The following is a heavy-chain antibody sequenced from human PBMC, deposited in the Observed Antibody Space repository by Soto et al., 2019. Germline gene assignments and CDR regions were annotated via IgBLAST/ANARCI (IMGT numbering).Heavy chain of an antibody. CDR2: TYYRSKWYN. CDR3: ARAPYSSSWSVNWFDP. Sequence: SQTLSLTCAISGDSVSSNSAAWNWIRQSPSRGLEWLGRTYYRSKWYNDYAVSVKSRITINPDTSKNQFSLQLNSVTPEDTAVYYCARAPYSSSWSVNWFDPWGQGTLVTVPS. CDR1: GDSVSSNSAA. V-gene: IGHV6-1*01. J-gene: IGHJ5*02. D-gene: IGHD6-13*01.